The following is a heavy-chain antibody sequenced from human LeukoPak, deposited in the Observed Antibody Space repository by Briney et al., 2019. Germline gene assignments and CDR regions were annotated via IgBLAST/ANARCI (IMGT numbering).Heavy chain of an antibody. V-gene: IGHV4-34*01. CDR2: INHSGST. CDR1: GGSFSGYY. Sequence: PSETLSLTCAVYGGSFSGYYWSWIPLPPGKGLEWIGEINHSGSTNYNPSLKSRVTISVDTSKNQFSLKLSSVTAADTAVYYCARWYYYDSSGYYYRYYYYGLDVWGQGTTVTVSS. J-gene: IGHJ6*02. D-gene: IGHD3-22*01. CDR3: ARWYYYDSSGYYYRYYYYGLDV.